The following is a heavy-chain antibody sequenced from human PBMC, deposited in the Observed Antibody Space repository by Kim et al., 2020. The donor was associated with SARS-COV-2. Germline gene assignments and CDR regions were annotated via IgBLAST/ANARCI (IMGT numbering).Heavy chain of an antibody. V-gene: IGHV3-30*04. CDR2: ISYDGSNK. J-gene: IGHJ4*02. D-gene: IGHD2-15*01. CDR1: GFTFSSYA. CDR3: ARDRGNHIDY. Sequence: GGSLRLSCAASGFTFSSYAMHWVRQAPGKGLERVAVISYDGSNKYYADSVKGRFTISRDNSKNTLYLQMNSLRAEDTAVYYCARDRGNHIDYWGQGTLVTVSS.